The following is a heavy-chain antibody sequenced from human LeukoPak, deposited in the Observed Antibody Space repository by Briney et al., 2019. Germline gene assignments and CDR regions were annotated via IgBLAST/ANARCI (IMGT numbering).Heavy chain of an antibody. CDR3: ASRRRRIYYGSGSSFDP. CDR1: GGSFSGYY. V-gene: IGHV4-34*01. D-gene: IGHD3-10*01. Sequence: PSETLSLTCAVYGGSFSGYYWSWIRQPPGKGLEWIGEINHSGSTNYNPSLKSRVTISVDTSKNQFSLKLSSVTAADTAVYYCASRRRRIYYGSGSSFDPWGQGTLVTVSS. J-gene: IGHJ5*02. CDR2: INHSGST.